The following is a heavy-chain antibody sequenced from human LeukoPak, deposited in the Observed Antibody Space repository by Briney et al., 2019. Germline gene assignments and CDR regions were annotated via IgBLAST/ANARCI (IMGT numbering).Heavy chain of an antibody. CDR3: ARSVACKGGVFDY. CDR1: GYTFTGYY. D-gene: IGHD6-19*01. J-gene: IGHJ4*02. Sequence: GASVKVSCKASGYTFTGYYMLWVRQAPGQGLEWMGRINPNSCCTNYAQKFQRRVTMTRDASNSTAYMEPGGLRSEGPADYYGARSVACKGGVFDYWGQGTLVTVSS. V-gene: IGHV1-2*06. CDR2: INPNSCCT.